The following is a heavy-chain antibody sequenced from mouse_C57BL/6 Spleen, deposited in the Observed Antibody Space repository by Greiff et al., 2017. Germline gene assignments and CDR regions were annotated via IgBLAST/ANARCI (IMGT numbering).Heavy chain of an antibody. CDR1: GFTFSDYG. J-gene: IGHJ4*01. V-gene: IGHV5-17*01. CDR2: ISSGSSTI. D-gene: IGHD1-1*01. Sequence: EVKVVESGGGLVKPGGSLKLSCAASGFTFSDYGMHWVRQAPEKGLEWVAYISSGSSTIYYADTVKGRFTISRDNAKNTLFLQMTSLRSEDTAMYYCASYGSSYMSAMDYWGQGTSVTVSS. CDR3: ASYGSSYMSAMDY.